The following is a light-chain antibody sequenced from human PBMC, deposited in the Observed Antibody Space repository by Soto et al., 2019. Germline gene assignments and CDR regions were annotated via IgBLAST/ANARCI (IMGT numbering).Light chain of an antibody. V-gene: IGLV1-40*01. Sequence: QSALTQPPSVSGAPGQRVTISCTGSISNIGAGYGVHWYQQVPGTAPKLLIYRNTNRPSEVPDRFSGSKSGTSASLAITGLQAEDEADYYCHSFDRSLSGYVLGTGTKVTVL. J-gene: IGLJ1*01. CDR2: RNT. CDR3: HSFDRSLSGYV. CDR1: ISNIGAGYG.